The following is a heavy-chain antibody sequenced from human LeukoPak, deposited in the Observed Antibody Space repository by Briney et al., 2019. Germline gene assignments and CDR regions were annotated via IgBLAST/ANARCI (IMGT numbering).Heavy chain of an antibody. CDR1: GYTFTSYG. CDR3: AVNYYDSSGFS. Sequence: ASAKVSCKASGYTFTSYGISWVRQAPGQGLEWMGWISAYNGNTNYAQKFQGRVTMTRDTSISTAYMELSRLRSDDTAVYYCAVNYYDSSGFSWGQGTLVTVSS. CDR2: ISAYNGNT. V-gene: IGHV1-18*01. D-gene: IGHD3-22*01. J-gene: IGHJ4*02.